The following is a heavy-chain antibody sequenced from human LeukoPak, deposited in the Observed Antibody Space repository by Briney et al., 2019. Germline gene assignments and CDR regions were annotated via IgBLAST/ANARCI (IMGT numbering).Heavy chain of an antibody. J-gene: IGHJ5*02. V-gene: IGHV3-30-3*01. D-gene: IGHD5-12*01. CDR2: ISSDGNHK. CDR3: ARDRLPPPGVYCFDL. CDR1: GFTFSTYA. Sequence: PGGSLRLSCAASGFTFSTYAMHWVRQAPGKGLGGVAAISSDGNHKHFADSVRGRFTISRDNSKNTLFLQMNSLRPDDTAVYYCARDRLPPPGVYCFDLWGQGTLVTVSS.